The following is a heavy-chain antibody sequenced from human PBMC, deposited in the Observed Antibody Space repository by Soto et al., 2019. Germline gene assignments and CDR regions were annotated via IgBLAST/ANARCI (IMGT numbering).Heavy chain of an antibody. Sequence: QVQLQESGPGLVKPSETLSLTCTVSVSGGSFSTGVHYWSWIRQPPGKGLEWIGYIYYSGSTNYNPSLKSRVTISVDTSKNQFSLKLTSVTAADTAVYYCARGYYTSWYWFDRWGRGTLVTVSS. D-gene: IGHD6-13*01. CDR3: ARGYYTSWYWFDR. V-gene: IGHV4-61*08. CDR2: IYYSGST. J-gene: IGHJ2*01. CDR1: GGSFSTGVHY.